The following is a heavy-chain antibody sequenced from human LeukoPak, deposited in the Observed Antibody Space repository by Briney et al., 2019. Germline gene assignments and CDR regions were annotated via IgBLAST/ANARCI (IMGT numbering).Heavy chain of an antibody. Sequence: ASVKVSCKASGYTFTGYYMHWVRQAPGQGLEWMGRINPNSGGTNYAQKFQGRVTITADESTSTAYMELSSLRSEDTAVYYCVRPGYDSSGYGFDYWGQGTLVTVSS. CDR1: GYTFTGYY. D-gene: IGHD3-22*01. CDR2: INPNSGGT. CDR3: VRPGYDSSGYGFDY. V-gene: IGHV1-2*06. J-gene: IGHJ4*02.